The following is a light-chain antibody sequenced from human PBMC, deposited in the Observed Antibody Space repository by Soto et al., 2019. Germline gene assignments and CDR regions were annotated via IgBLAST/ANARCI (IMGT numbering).Light chain of an antibody. CDR3: QQYNNWPQT. Sequence: EIVMTQSPATLSVSPGERATLSCRASQSVSSNLAWYQQKPGQAPRLLIYDASTGATGIPARFSGSGSGTEFTLTISSLQSEDFAVYYCQQYNNWPQTFGQGTKVEIK. CDR2: DAS. V-gene: IGKV3-15*01. CDR1: QSVSSN. J-gene: IGKJ1*01.